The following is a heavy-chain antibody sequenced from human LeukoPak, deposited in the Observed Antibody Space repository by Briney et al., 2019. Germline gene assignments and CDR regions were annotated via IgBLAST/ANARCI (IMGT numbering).Heavy chain of an antibody. Sequence: GASAKVSCKASGYTFTSYYMHWVRQAPGQGLEWMGIINPSGGSTSYAQKLQGRVTMTTDTSTSTAYMELRSLRSDDTAVYYCARDPGVGASAGDWGQGTLVTVSS. CDR2: INPSGGST. D-gene: IGHD1-26*01. J-gene: IGHJ4*02. V-gene: IGHV1-46*01. CDR1: GYTFTSYY. CDR3: ARDPGVGASAGD.